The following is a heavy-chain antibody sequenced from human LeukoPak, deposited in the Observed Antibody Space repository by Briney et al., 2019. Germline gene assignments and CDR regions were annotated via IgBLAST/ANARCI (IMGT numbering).Heavy chain of an antibody. CDR3: ARVRGRKMVILDY. Sequence: GGSLRLSCAASGFTFSSYEMNWVRQAPGKGLEWVSYISSSGSPIYYADSVKGRFTISSNYAKNSLYLQMNSLRAEDTALYYFARVRGRKMVILDYWGQGTPVTVSS. CDR2: ISSSGSPI. CDR1: GFTFSSYE. J-gene: IGHJ4*01. V-gene: IGHV3-48*03. D-gene: IGHD3-22*01.